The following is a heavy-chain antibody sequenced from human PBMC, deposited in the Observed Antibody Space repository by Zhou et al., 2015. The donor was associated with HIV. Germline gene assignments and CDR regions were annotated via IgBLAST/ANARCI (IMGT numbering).Heavy chain of an antibody. CDR3: ARDWRFPWWNGGYFDY. V-gene: IGHV1-46*01. D-gene: IGHD1-1*01. J-gene: IGHJ4*02. CDR2: INPSGGST. CDR1: GGTFSNYA. Sequence: QVQLVQSGAEVKKPGSSVKVSCKASGGTFSNYAISWVRQAPGQGLEWMGIINPSGGSTNYAQKFQGRITMTRDTSTSTVYMELTSLRSEDTAVYHCARDWRFPWWNGGYFDYWGQGTLVTVSS.